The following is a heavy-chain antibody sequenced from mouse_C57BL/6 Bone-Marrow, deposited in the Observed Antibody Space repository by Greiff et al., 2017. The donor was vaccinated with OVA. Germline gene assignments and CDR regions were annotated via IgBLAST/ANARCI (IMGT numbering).Heavy chain of an antibody. CDR1: GFTFSDYG. CDR3: AKGGYSNYNYAMDY. Sequence: VHVKQSGGGLVKPGGSLKLSCAASGFTFSDYGMHWVRQAPEKGLEWVAYISSGSSTIYYADTVKGRFTISRDNAKNTLFLQMTSLRSEDTAMYYCAKGGYSNYNYAMDYWGQGTSVTVSS. J-gene: IGHJ4*01. D-gene: IGHD2-5*01. V-gene: IGHV5-17*01. CDR2: ISSGSSTI.